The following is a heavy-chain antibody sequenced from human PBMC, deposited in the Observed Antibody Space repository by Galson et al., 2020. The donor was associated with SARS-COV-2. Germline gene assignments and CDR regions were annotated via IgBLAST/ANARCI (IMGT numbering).Heavy chain of an antibody. CDR1: GGSISTTSYY. J-gene: IGHJ4*02. CDR2: INSSGSN. Sequence: SETLSLTCTVSGGSISTTSYYWSWIRQPPGKGLEWLGEINSSGSNNYNPSLKSRVTISVDTSQNHFSLKLSSVTAADTAVYYRAREENFFLVVTATRMCYFDYWGRGTLATVSS. V-gene: IGHV4-39*02. CDR3: AREENFFLVVTATRMCYFDY. D-gene: IGHD2-21*02.